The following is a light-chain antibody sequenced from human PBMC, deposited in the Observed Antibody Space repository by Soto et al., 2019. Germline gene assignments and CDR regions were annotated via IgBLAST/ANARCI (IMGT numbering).Light chain of an antibody. CDR3: QQVNVYPST. J-gene: IGKJ4*01. Sequence: IVLTQSPGTLSLSPGERATLSCRASQSVSTLYMTWYQQKPGQAPRLLIYSAHTRAAGIPDRFSGTGSGTDFTLTISRLEPEDFALYYCQQVNVYPSTFGGGTKVEIK. CDR1: QSVSTLY. CDR2: SAH. V-gene: IGKV3-20*01.